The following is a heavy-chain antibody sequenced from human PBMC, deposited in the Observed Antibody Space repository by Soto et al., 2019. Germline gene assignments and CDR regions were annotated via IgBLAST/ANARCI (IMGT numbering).Heavy chain of an antibody. CDR2: VNPNSGNI. V-gene: IGHV1-8*01. CDR1: GYTFTSYD. Sequence: QVQLVQSGAEVKKPGASVKVSCKTSGYTFTSYDINWVRQATGQGLEWMGWVNPNSGNIAYAQKFQGRVTITRTTTIRTSYMELSSLRSEDTAVYYCARERSSGAFDIWGQGTMVTVSS. D-gene: IGHD1-26*01. J-gene: IGHJ3*02. CDR3: ARERSSGAFDI.